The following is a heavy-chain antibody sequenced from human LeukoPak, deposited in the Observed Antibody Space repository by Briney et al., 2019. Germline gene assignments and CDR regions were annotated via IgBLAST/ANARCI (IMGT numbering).Heavy chain of an antibody. CDR1: GGSISSYY. V-gene: IGHV4-59*08. J-gene: IGHJ4*02. Sequence: PSETLSLTCTVSGGSISSYYWSWIRQPPGKELEWIGYIYYSGSTNYNPSLKSRVTISVDTSKNQFSLKLSSVTAADTAVYYCARGGSSSWYPNFDYWGQGTLVTASS. CDR3: ARGGSSSWYPNFDY. D-gene: IGHD6-13*01. CDR2: IYYSGST.